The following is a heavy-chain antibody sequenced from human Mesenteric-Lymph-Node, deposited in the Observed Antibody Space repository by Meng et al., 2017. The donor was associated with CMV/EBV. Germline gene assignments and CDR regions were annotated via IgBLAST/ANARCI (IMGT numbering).Heavy chain of an antibody. CDR3: ASHSVNGDYFDY. Sequence: TVSGGYISSSSYYWGWIRQPPGKGLEWIGSIYYSGSTYYSPSLKSRVTISVDTSKNQFSLKLSSVTAADTAVYYCASHSVNGDYFDYWGQGILVTVSS. CDR1: GGYISSSSYY. D-gene: IGHD2-8*01. J-gene: IGHJ4*02. CDR2: IYYSGST. V-gene: IGHV4-39*01.